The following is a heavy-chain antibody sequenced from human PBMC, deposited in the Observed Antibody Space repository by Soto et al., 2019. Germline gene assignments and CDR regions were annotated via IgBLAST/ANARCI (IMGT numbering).Heavy chain of an antibody. J-gene: IGHJ5*02. CDR3: ARGGNTMVRGVIRYNWFDP. CDR1: GGSFSGYY. CDR2: INHSGST. V-gene: IGHV4-34*01. Sequence: SETLSLTCAVYGGSFSGYYWSWIRQPPGKGLEWIGEINHSGSTNYNPYLKSRVTISVDTSKNQFSLKLSSVTAADTAVYYCARGGNTMVRGVIRYNWFDPWGQGTLVTVSS. D-gene: IGHD3-10*01.